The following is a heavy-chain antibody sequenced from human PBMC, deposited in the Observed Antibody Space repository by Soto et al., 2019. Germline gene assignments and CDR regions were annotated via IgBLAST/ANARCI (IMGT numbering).Heavy chain of an antibody. CDR3: AKDGRVGYYYDSSGYPAY. Sequence: GGSLRLSCAASGFTFSSYGMHWVRQAPGKGLEWVAVISYDGSNKYYADSVKGRFTISRDNSKNTLYLQMNSLRAEDTAVYYCAKDGRVGYYYDSSGYPAYWGQGTLVTVSS. D-gene: IGHD3-22*01. J-gene: IGHJ4*02. V-gene: IGHV3-30*18. CDR1: GFTFSSYG. CDR2: ISYDGSNK.